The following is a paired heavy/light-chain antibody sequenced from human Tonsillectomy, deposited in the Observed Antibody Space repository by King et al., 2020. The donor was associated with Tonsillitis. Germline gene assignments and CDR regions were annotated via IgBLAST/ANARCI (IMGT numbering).Light chain of an antibody. CDR3: QQYSSSPRT. V-gene: IGKV3-20*01. CDR2: GAS. Sequence: IVLTQSPGTLSLSPGERATLSCRASQSVSSSYLAWYQQTPGQAPRLLIYGASSRATGIPDRFSGSGSGTDFTLTISRLEPEDFAVYYCQQYSSSPRTFGQGTKVEIK. CDR1: QSVSSSY. J-gene: IGKJ1*01.
Heavy chain of an antibody. J-gene: IGHJ4*02. CDR3: ARDNLGYFDY. CDR1: GFTFSRDS. CDR2: ISSASNYI. Sequence: EVQLVESGGGLVKPGGSLRLSCAASGFTFSRDSMIWVRQAPGKGPEWVSYISSASNYIYYADSVKGRFTISRDNAKKSLFLQMSSLRPEDTAVYYCARDNLGYFDYWGQGTLVTVSP. V-gene: IGHV3-21*01. D-gene: IGHD2-15*01.